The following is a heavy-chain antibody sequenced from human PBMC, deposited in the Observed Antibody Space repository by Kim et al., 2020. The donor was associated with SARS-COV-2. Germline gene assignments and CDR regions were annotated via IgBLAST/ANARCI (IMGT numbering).Heavy chain of an antibody. J-gene: IGHJ5*02. CDR3: AIGSVWFAA. Sequence: SETLSLTCTVSGASVNSGAYYWSWIRQPPGMPLEWIGFIYYRGVTNYNPSLKSRVTISVDTSKNQFSLRLTSVTAADTGVYYCAIGSVWFAAWGQGTLVTASS. V-gene: IGHV4-61*08. CDR1: GASVNSGAYY. D-gene: IGHD3-16*01. CDR2: IYYRGVT.